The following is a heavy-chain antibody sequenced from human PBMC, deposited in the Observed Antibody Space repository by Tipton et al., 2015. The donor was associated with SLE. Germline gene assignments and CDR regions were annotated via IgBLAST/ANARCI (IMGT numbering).Heavy chain of an antibody. CDR3: SRGAYDSSDYRRGGALDF. Sequence: TLSLTCAVSGYSVSTAYYWGWIRQPPGKGLEWIGTIYHSGTTYYGPSLKSRVTISVDTAKNQFSLTLSSMTAADTAVYYCSRGAYDSSDYRRGGALDFWGRGTMVTVSS. CDR2: IYHSGTT. V-gene: IGHV4-38-2*01. D-gene: IGHD3-22*01. CDR1: GYSVSTAYY. J-gene: IGHJ3*01.